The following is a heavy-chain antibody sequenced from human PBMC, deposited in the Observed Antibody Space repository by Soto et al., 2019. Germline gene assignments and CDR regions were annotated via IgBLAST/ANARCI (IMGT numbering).Heavy chain of an antibody. J-gene: IGHJ6*02. Sequence: SETLSLPCTVSGGTISSSSYYWGWIRQPPGKGLEWIGSIYYSGSTYYNPSLKSRVTISVDTSKNQFSLELSSVTAADTAVYYCARHRANYDILTGSDSYYYYGMDVWGQGTTVT. CDR1: GGTISSSSYY. CDR3: ARHRANYDILTGSDSYYYYGMDV. CDR2: IYYSGST. V-gene: IGHV4-39*01. D-gene: IGHD3-9*01.